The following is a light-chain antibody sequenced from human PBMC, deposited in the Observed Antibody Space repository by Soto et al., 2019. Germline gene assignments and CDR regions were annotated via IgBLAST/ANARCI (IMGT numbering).Light chain of an antibody. CDR2: DAS. Sequence: DIQMTRSPSTGSASVGGXXXIXGRASQSISTWLAWYQQKPGKAPKLLIYDASSLESGVPSSFSGSGSGTEFTLTISSLQPEDFASYYCQQYNSYSTFGQGTKVDI. CDR3: QQYNSYST. V-gene: IGKV1-5*01. CDR1: QSISTW. J-gene: IGKJ1*01.